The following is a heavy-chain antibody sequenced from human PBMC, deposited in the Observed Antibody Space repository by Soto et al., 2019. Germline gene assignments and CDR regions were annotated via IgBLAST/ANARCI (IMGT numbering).Heavy chain of an antibody. Sequence: EVHLVESGGGLVKPGGSLRLSCAVSGITFSNAWMTWVRQAPGKGLEWVGLIKSKADGGIIDYAAPVKGRFAISRDDSKNTLYLQMNSLKTEDTAVYYCTTAFEWGQGTLVTVSS. J-gene: IGHJ4*02. CDR3: TTAFE. V-gene: IGHV3-15*01. CDR1: GITFSNAW. CDR2: IKSKADGGII.